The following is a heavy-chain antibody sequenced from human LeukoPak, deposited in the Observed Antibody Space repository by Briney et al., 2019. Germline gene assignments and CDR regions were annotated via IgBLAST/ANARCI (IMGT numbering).Heavy chain of an antibody. CDR2: ISAYNGNT. V-gene: IGHV1-18*01. Sequence: ASVRVSCKASGYTFTIYGISWVRQAPGQGLEWMGWISAYNGNTNYAQKLQGRVTMTTDTSTSTAYMELRSLRSDDTAVYYCASWPGGWYGEDSWGQGTLVTVSS. CDR3: ASWPGGWYGEDS. CDR1: GYTFTIYG. J-gene: IGHJ4*02. D-gene: IGHD6-19*01.